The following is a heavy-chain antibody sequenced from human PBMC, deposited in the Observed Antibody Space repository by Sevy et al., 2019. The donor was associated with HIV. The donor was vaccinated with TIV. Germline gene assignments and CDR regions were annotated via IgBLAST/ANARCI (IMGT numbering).Heavy chain of an antibody. V-gene: IGHV5-51*01. Sequence: GESLKISCKGSGYSFTDYWIGWVRQKPGKGLEWMGIIYPGDSDTIYSPSFQGQVTISVDKSISTAYLQWSSLKTSDTAIFYCARGARGTLPSYYYTLNIWGQGTTVTVSS. CDR2: IYPGDSDT. CDR3: ARGARGTLPSYYYTLNI. J-gene: IGHJ6*02. D-gene: IGHD3-22*01. CDR1: GYSFTDYW.